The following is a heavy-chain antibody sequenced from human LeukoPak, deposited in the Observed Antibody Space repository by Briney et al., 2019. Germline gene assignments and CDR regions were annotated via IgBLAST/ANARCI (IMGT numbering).Heavy chain of an antibody. CDR1: GFTFSSYG. CDR3: ARAANSGSLDY. V-gene: IGHV3-33*01. Sequence: PGRSLRLSCAASGFTFSSYGMHWVRQAPGKGLEWVAVIWYDGSNKYYADSVKGRFTISRDNSKNTLYLQMNSLRAEDTAVYYCARAANSGSLDYWGRGTLVTVSS. CDR2: IWYDGSNK. J-gene: IGHJ4*02. D-gene: IGHD1-26*01.